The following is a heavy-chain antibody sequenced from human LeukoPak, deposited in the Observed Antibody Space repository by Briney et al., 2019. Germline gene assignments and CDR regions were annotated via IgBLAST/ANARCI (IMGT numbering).Heavy chain of an antibody. Sequence: SETLSLTCTVSGGSISSYYWSWIRQPAGKGLESIGHISTSGSTNYNPSLKSRVTMSVDTSKNQISLKLSSVTAADTAVYYCARVRYSDSSVLTRKRSYYFDYWGQGTLVTVSS. V-gene: IGHV4-4*07. J-gene: IGHJ4*02. D-gene: IGHD3-22*01. CDR2: ISTSGST. CDR3: ARVRYSDSSVLTRKRSYYFDY. CDR1: GGSISSYY.